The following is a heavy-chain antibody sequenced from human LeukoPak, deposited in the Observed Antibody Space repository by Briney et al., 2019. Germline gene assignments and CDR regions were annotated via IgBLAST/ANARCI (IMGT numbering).Heavy chain of an antibody. CDR2: ISYDGSNK. CDR1: GFTFSSYA. CDR3: AKGDTGYSSSWFLDY. V-gene: IGHV3-30-3*01. D-gene: IGHD6-13*01. J-gene: IGHJ4*02. Sequence: GRSLRLSCAASGFTFSSYAMHWVRQAPGKGLEWVAVISYDGSNKYYADSVKGRFTISRDNSKNTLYLQMNSLRAEDTAVYYCAKGDTGYSSSWFLDYWGQGTLVTVSS.